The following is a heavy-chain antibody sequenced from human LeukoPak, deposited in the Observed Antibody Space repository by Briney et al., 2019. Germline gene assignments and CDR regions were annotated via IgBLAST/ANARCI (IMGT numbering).Heavy chain of an antibody. CDR3: ASLTTAEAFDI. D-gene: IGHD3-22*01. J-gene: IGHJ3*02. CDR2: IYHSGST. Sequence: PSETLSLTCTVSGYSISSGYYWGWIRQPPGKGLEWIGNIYHSGSTYYNPSLKSRVTISINTSKNQFSVKLSSVTAADTAVYYCASLTTAEAFDIWGQGTMVTVSS. V-gene: IGHV4-38-2*02. CDR1: GYSISSGYY.